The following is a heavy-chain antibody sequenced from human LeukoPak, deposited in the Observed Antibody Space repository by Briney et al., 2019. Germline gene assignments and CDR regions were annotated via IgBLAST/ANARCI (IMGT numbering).Heavy chain of an antibody. CDR3: ARGARTTVIGDWFDP. CDR1: GYSISSGYY. V-gene: IGHV4-38-2*02. Sequence: SETLSLTCTVSGYSISSGYYWGWIRQPPGKGLEWIGSIYHSGSTYYNPSLKSRVTISVDTSKNQFSLKLSSVTAADTAVYYCARGARTTVIGDWFDPWGQGTLVTVSS. D-gene: IGHD4-17*01. CDR2: IYHSGST. J-gene: IGHJ5*02.